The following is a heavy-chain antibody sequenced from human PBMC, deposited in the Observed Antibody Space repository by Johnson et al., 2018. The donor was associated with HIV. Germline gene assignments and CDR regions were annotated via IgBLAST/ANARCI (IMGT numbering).Heavy chain of an antibody. CDR3: AKDLMYNWNDVGAFDI. D-gene: IGHD1-1*01. CDR1: AFAFSSYV. CDR2: ISYDGSNK. Sequence: VQLVESGGGVVQPGRSLRLSCAASAFAFSSYVMHWVRQAPGKGLEWVAVISYDGSNKYYADSVKGRFTISRDNSKNTLYLQMNSLRAEDTAVYYCAKDLMYNWNDVGAFDIWGQGTMVTVSS. J-gene: IGHJ3*02. V-gene: IGHV3-30*18.